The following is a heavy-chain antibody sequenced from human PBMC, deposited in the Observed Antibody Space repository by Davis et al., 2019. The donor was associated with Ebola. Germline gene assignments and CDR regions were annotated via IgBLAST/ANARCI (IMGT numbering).Heavy chain of an antibody. J-gene: IGHJ4*02. D-gene: IGHD2-21*01. CDR2: LYYSGST. CDR3: ARALGWAVIMS. V-gene: IGHV4-61*01. CDR1: GASVTTGSYC. Sequence: PSETLSLTCTVSGASVTTGSYCLSCLRQSPGMGLEWIGYLYYSGSTNYNPSLTSLVTIETDTSKNQFSLQLRSVTSADTAVYYCARALGWAVIMSWGQGTEVTVSS.